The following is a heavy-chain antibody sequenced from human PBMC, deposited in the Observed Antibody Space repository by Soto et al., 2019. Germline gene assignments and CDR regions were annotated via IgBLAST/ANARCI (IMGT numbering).Heavy chain of an antibody. J-gene: IGHJ5*02. Sequence: QVQLQESGPGLVKPSETLSLTCTVSGASISSNINYWGWIRQPPGKGLEWIASIYYTGNTFYNPSLKTRITLSVDTSDNQFALKLTSVTAADTAVYCWARHSHEDHGDPNWFDPWGQGTLVTVSS. V-gene: IGHV4-39*01. CDR2: IYYTGNT. D-gene: IGHD4-17*01. CDR3: ARHSHEDHGDPNWFDP. CDR1: GASISSNINY.